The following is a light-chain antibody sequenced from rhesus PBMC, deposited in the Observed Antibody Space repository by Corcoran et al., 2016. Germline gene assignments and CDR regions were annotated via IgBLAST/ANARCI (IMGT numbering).Light chain of an antibody. J-gene: IGKJ3*01. CDR2: AEN. CDR1: QGISSY. Sequence: DIQMTQSPSSLSASVGDTVTITCRASQGISSYLNWFQQKPGKPPKLLIYAENTLQSGVPSRFSGSGSGTAFTLTISSLQPEDFATYYCQQYKTYPFTFGPGTKLDIK. V-gene: IGKV1-28*02. CDR3: QQYKTYPFT.